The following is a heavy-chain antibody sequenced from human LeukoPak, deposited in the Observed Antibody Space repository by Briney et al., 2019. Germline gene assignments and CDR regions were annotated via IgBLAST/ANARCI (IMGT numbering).Heavy chain of an antibody. CDR2: INKDGSDK. D-gene: IGHD6-25*01. CDR3: ARDTATGFAN. CDR1: GFTLSNYW. Sequence: GGSLRLSCAASGFTLSNYWMTWVRQAPGKGLEWVANINKDGSDKYYVDSVKGRFTISRDNAKRSLFLQVNSLRAEDTAVYYCARDTATGFANWGQGTLVTVSS. J-gene: IGHJ4*02. V-gene: IGHV3-7*01.